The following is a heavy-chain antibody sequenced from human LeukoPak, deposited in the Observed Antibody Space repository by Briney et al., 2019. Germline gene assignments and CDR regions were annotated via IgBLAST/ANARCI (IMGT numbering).Heavy chain of an antibody. Sequence: GGSLRLSCAASGFTFNSYAMSWVRQAPGKGLEWVSAISGSGGNTYYADSVKGQFTISRDNSKNTLYLQMNSLRAEDTAVYYCAKDYSSSYQWGQGTLVTVSS. J-gene: IGHJ4*02. CDR1: GFTFNSYA. CDR3: AKDYSSSYQ. V-gene: IGHV3-23*01. D-gene: IGHD6-13*01. CDR2: ISGSGGNT.